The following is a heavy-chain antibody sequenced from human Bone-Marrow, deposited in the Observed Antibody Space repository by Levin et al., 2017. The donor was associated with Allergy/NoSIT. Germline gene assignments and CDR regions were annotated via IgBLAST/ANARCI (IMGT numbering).Heavy chain of an antibody. CDR3: ARPVRFTGGAFDI. Sequence: GGSLRLSCAASGFTFSTYWMSWVRQAPGKGLEWVANIKQDGSDKYYVDSVKGRFTISRDNAKNSLYLQMNSLRVEDTAVYYCARPVRFTGGAFDIWGQGTMVTASS. D-gene: IGHD1-14*01. CDR2: IKQDGSDK. V-gene: IGHV3-7*01. CDR1: GFTFSTYW. J-gene: IGHJ3*02.